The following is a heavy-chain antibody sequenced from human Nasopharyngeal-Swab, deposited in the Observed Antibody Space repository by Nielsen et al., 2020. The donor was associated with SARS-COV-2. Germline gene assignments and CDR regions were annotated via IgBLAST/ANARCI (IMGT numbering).Heavy chain of an antibody. Sequence: LSLTCSASGFTFSSYSMNWVRQAPGKGLEWVSSISSSSSYIYYADSVKGRFTISRDNAKNSLYLQMNSLRAEDTAVYYCAARSHYYDSSGYSSADAFDIWGQGTMVTVSS. J-gene: IGHJ3*02. CDR3: AARSHYYDSSGYSSADAFDI. CDR1: GFTFSSYS. CDR2: ISSSSSYI. D-gene: IGHD3-22*01. V-gene: IGHV3-21*01.